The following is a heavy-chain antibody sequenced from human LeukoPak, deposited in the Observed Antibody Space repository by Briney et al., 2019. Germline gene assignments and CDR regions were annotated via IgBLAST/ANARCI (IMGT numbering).Heavy chain of an antibody. Sequence: ASVNVSCKASGYTFTGYYMHWVRQAPGQGLEWMGWINPNSGGTNYAQKFQGRVTMTRDTSISTAYMELSRLRSDDTAVYYCARAHASLRITMIVVGEHAFDIWGQVTMVTVSS. CDR1: GYTFTGYY. CDR3: ARAHASLRITMIVVGEHAFDI. D-gene: IGHD3-22*01. CDR2: INPNSGGT. V-gene: IGHV1-2*02. J-gene: IGHJ3*02.